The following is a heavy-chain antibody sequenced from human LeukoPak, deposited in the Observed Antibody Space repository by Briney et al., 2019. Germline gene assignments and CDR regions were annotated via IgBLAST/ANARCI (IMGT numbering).Heavy chain of an antibody. D-gene: IGHD3-10*02. CDR2: ISRGGNT. Sequence: GGSLRLSCVASGSSSSTYAVNWLVSWVRQAPGKGLEWVSTISRGGNTYYRDSVKGRFTVSGDNSENTLFLQMNNLRAEDTAVYYCAKTPPRYYVKGSYPDYWGQGTLVIVSS. CDR3: AKTPPRYYVKGSYPDY. CDR1: GSSSSTYA. J-gene: IGHJ4*02. V-gene: IGHV3-23*01.